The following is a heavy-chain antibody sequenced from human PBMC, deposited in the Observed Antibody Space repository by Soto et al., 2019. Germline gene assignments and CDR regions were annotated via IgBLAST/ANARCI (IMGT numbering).Heavy chain of an antibody. CDR1: GFTFSSYW. D-gene: IGHD6-19*01. Sequence: EVQLVESGGGLVQPGGSPRLSCGASGFTFSSYWMHWVRQAPGKGLVWVSRVNIDESRTSYADSVKGRFTISRDNAKNTLYLQMNSLRAEDTAVYYCARVLNGQWYFDYWGQGTQVTVSS. V-gene: IGHV3-74*01. CDR2: VNIDESRT. CDR3: ARVLNGQWYFDY. J-gene: IGHJ4*02.